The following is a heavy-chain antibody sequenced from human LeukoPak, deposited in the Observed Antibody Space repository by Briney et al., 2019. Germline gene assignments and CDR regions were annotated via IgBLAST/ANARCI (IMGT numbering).Heavy chain of an antibody. Sequence: GGSLRLSCAASGFTFDYSAMTWVRQAPEKGLEWVSTINTGDITFYANSVKGRFTISRDNSKNALFLQMNSLRAEDTAIYYCAKDRRYSSGLGAFDIWGQGTMVTVSS. J-gene: IGHJ3*02. CDR3: AKDRRYSSGLGAFDI. V-gene: IGHV3-23*01. D-gene: IGHD6-19*01. CDR1: GFTFDYSA. CDR2: INTGDIT.